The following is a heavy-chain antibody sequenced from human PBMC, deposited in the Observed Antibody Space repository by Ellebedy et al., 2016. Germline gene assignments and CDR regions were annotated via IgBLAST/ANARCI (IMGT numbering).Heavy chain of an antibody. Sequence: GESLKISXAASGFSFSTHSMNWVRQAPGKGLEWVSSISTSSSYIYYADSVKGRFTISRDNAKNSLYLQMNSLRAEDTALYYCAKSIELELRFVYFDYWGQGTLVTVSS. D-gene: IGHD1-7*01. V-gene: IGHV3-21*04. CDR3: AKSIELELRFVYFDY. CDR2: ISTSSSYI. J-gene: IGHJ4*02. CDR1: GFSFSTHS.